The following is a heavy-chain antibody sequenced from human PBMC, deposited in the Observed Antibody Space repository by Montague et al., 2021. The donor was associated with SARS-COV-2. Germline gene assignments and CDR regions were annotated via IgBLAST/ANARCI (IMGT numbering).Heavy chain of an antibody. CDR2: ISSSGGI. D-gene: IGHD5-12*01. J-gene: IGHJ4*02. CDR3: SRQYIGYNRRFDY. Sequence: SETLSLTCTVSGSISGYYWTWIRQSAGKGLEWIGRISSSGGIDYNASLKRRVTMSLDTSKIQLSLKLSSVTAAATAVYYCSRQYIGYNRRFDYWGQGALVTVSP. V-gene: IGHV4-4*07. CDR1: GSISGYY.